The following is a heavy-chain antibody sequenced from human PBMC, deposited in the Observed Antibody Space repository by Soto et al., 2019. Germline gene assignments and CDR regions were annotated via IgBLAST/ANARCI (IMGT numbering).Heavy chain of an antibody. V-gene: IGHV6-1*01. D-gene: IGHD5-12*01. CDR1: GASVSSNTAS. CDR2: TYFRSKWYN. J-gene: IGHJ5*02. Sequence: SQTLSLTCAISGASVSSNTASWNWIRRSPSRGLEWLGRTYFRSKWYNDYAVSVKSRIIINPDTSNNQFSLQLNSVTPEDTAVYFCAKGDNLGPKTGYAFDPWGQGIMVTVSS. CDR3: AKGDNLGPKTGYAFDP.